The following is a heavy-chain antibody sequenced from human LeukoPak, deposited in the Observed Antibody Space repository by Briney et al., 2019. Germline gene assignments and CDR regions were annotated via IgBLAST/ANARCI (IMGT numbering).Heavy chain of an antibody. CDR3: ARSYDILTGTYYYYYGMDV. D-gene: IGHD3-9*01. CDR2: ISSSISYI. Sequence: GGSLRLSCAASGFTFSSYSMNWVRQAPGKGLEWVSSISSSISYIYYADSVKGRFTISRDNAKNSLYLQMNSLRAEDTAVYYCARSYDILTGTYYYYYGMDVWGQGTTVTVSS. J-gene: IGHJ6*02. CDR1: GFTFSSYS. V-gene: IGHV3-21*01.